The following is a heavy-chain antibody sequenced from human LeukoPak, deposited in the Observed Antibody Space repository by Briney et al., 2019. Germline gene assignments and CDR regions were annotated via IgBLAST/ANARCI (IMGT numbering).Heavy chain of an antibody. CDR2: INPNSGGT. CDR1: GYTFTGYY. Sequence: ASVKVSCKASGYTFTGYYMHWVRQAPGQGLEWMGWINPNSGGTSYAQKFQGRVTMTRDTSISTAYMELSRLRSDDTAVYYCAREGVGATGFDYWGQGTLVTVSS. D-gene: IGHD1-26*01. CDR3: AREGVGATGFDY. J-gene: IGHJ4*02. V-gene: IGHV1-2*02.